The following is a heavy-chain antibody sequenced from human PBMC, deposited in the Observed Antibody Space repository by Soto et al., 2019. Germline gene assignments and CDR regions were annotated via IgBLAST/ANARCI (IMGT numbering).Heavy chain of an antibody. CDR3: ARVDGRFLEWRNSTGYYGMDV. V-gene: IGHV4-59*01. Sequence: PSETLSLTCTVSGGSISTYYWSWIRQPPGKGLEWIGYIYYSGSTNYNPSLKSRVTMSVDTSKNQFSLKLSSVTAADTAVYYCARVDGRFLEWRNSTGYYGMDVWGQGTTVTVSS. CDR1: GGSISTYY. CDR2: IYYSGST. D-gene: IGHD3-3*01. J-gene: IGHJ6*02.